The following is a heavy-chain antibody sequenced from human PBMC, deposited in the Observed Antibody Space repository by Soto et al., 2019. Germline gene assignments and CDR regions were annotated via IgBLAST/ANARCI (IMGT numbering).Heavy chain of an antibody. CDR1: GYNFTNYL. CDR3: AKRSQLRTGWYDY. J-gene: IGHJ4*02. V-gene: IGHV5-51*01. Sequence: PGESLKISCKTSGYNFTNYLISWVRQMPVKGPEWMGIIYPGDSDTRSNPSFQGQVTISPDRSNSTAYLQLSALKASDTAMYFCAKRSQLRTGWYDYWGQRTLIAVSP. D-gene: IGHD6-19*01. CDR2: IYPGDSDT.